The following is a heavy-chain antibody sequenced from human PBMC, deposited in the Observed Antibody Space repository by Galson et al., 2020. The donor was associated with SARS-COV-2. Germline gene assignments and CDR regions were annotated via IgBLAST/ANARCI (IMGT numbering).Heavy chain of an antibody. CDR1: GGSFSDYY. D-gene: IGHD3-10*02. J-gene: IGHJ6*02. CDR3: ARTKAVLFYFHGMDI. CDR2: INHSGST. V-gene: IGHV4-34*01. Sequence: SQASETLSLTCAVNGGSFSDYYWNWIRQSPGKGLEWIGEINHSGSTTYNPSLKSRVTISIDTSENKFSLKLISVTAADTAVYYCARTKAVLFYFHGMDIWGQGTTVTVSS.